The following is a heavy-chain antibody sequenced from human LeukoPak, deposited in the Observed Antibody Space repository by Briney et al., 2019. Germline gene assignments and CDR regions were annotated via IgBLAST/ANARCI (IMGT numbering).Heavy chain of an antibody. J-gene: IGHJ6*02. CDR1: GFTISNYD. CDR2: IHTAGDT. D-gene: IGHD2-21*01. CDR3: ARGDYYYSGMDV. Sequence: GGSLRLSCAASGFTISNYDMHWVRQKPGKGLEWVSTIHTAGDTYYPDSVKGRFAISRENAKNSLSLQMSSLRAGDTAVYYCARGDYYYSGMDVWGQGTTVTVSS. V-gene: IGHV3-13*01.